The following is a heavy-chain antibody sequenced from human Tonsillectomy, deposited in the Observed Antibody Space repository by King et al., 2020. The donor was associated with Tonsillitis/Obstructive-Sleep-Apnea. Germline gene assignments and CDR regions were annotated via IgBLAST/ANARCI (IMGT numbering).Heavy chain of an antibody. Sequence: QLVQSGAEVKKPGASVKVSCKASGYTFTSYGISWVRQAPGQGLEWMGWISPYNGDTNYAQKLQGRVTMTTGTSTSTAYMEVRSLRSDDTAVYYCARDSMSHYYDGSAYYTFDYWGQGTLVTVSS. V-gene: IGHV1-18*01. J-gene: IGHJ4*02. CDR1: GYTFTSYG. CDR2: ISPYNGDT. D-gene: IGHD3-22*01. CDR3: ARDSMSHYYDGSAYYTFDY.